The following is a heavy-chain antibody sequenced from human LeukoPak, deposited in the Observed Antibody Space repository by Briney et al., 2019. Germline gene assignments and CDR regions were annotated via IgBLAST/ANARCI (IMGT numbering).Heavy chain of an antibody. J-gene: IGHJ4*02. V-gene: IGHV3-21*01. D-gene: IGHD5-12*01. Sequence: GGSLRLSCAASGFTFSSYSMNWVRQAPGKGLEWVSSISSSSSYIYYADSVKGRFTISRDNAKNSLYLQMNSLRAEDTAVYYCARDSGYGEDYFDYWGQGTLVTVSS. CDR3: ARDSGYGEDYFDY. CDR2: ISSSSSYI. CDR1: GFTFSSYS.